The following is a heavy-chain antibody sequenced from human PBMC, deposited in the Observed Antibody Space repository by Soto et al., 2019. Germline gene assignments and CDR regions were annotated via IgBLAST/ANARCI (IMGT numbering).Heavy chain of an antibody. V-gene: IGHV3-53*02. CDR1: GFTVSSNY. J-gene: IGHJ3*02. CDR2: IYSGGST. CDR3: GRVSAAVGAFDI. D-gene: IGHD6-13*01. Sequence: EVQLVETGGGLIQPGGSLRLSCAASGFTVSSNYMSWVRQAPGKGLEWVSVIYSGGSTYYADSVKGRFTISRDNSQNTLYLQMNSLRAEDTAVYYGGRVSAAVGAFDIWGQGTMVTVSS.